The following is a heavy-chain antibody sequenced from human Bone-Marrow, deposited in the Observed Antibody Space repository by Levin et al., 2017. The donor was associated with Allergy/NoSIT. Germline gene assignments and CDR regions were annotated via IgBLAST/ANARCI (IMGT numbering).Heavy chain of an antibody. J-gene: IGHJ6*02. CDR2: LSSSGGST. Sequence: SCAASGFTFSSYAMTWVRQAPGKGLEWVSTLSSSGGSTYFADTVKGRFTISRDNSKNTLYLQMNSLRAEDTAVYYCARVRPIQQWSPYYYAGMDVWGQGTTVPVSS. D-gene: IGHD5-18*01. V-gene: IGHV3-23*01. CDR1: GFTFSSYA. CDR3: ARVRPIQQWSPYYYAGMDV.